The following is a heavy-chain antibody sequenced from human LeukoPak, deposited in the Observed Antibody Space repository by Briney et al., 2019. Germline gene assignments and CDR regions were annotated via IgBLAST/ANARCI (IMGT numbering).Heavy chain of an antibody. CDR1: GGSISSCDYY. J-gene: IGHJ5*02. V-gene: IGHV4-30-4*01. CDR3: TRGGRGYDVGWFDT. Sequence: SETVSVTCNVSGGSISSCDYYWSWIRQPPGKGLEWIGYIYYSGSTYYHTSLKSRVAISVDTSKNQCSLKLSSVTAADTAVYYCTRGGRGYDVGWFDTWAKETLVTVSS. CDR2: IYYSGST. D-gene: IGHD5-12*01.